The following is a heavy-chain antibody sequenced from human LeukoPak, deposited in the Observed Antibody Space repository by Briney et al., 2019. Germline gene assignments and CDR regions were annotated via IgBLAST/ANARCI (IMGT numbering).Heavy chain of an antibody. D-gene: IGHD1-26*01. V-gene: IGHV4-59*01. CDR3: ASHSGSRRYFDY. J-gene: IGHJ4*02. Sequence: SQTLSLTCTVSGGSISSYYWSWIRQPPGKGLEWIGYIYYSGSTNYNPSLKSRVTISVDTSKNQFSLKLSSVTAADTAVYYCASHSGSRRYFDYWGQGTLVTVSS. CDR2: IYYSGST. CDR1: GGSISSYY.